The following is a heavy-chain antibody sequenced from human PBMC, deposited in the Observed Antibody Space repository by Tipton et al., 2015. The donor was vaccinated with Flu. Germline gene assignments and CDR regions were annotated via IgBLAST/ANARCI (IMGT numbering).Heavy chain of an antibody. J-gene: IGHJ4*02. CDR3: ARGEQRYYFDF. CDR2: IYSGGTT. CDR1: GFSVSSNY. V-gene: IGHV3-53*01. Sequence: SLRLSCAASGFSVSSNYMSWVRQAPGKGLEWVSVIYSGGTTYYADSVRGRFTISRDNSKNTLYLQVNSLRAEDTAVYYCARGEQRYYFDFWGQGTLVTVSS. D-gene: IGHD1/OR15-1a*01.